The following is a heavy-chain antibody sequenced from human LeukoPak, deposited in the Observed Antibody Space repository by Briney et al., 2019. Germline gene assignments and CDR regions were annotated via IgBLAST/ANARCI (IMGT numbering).Heavy chain of an antibody. Sequence: SETLSLTCTVSGGSISSFYWSWIRQPPGKGLEWLGYIYYSGSATTSYNPSLKSRVTISVDTSKNQFSLKLSSVITADTAVYYCARGLWFGNCFDYWGQGTLVTVSS. CDR1: GGSISSFY. CDR2: IYYSGSATT. CDR3: ARGLWFGNCFDY. V-gene: IGHV4-59*01. J-gene: IGHJ4*02. D-gene: IGHD3-10*01.